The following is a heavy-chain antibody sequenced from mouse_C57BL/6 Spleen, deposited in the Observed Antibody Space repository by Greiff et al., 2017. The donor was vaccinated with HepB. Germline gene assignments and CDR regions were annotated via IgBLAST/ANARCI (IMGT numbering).Heavy chain of an antibody. Sequence: QVQLQQSGAELVKPGASVKISCTASGYAFSSYWMNWVKQRPGKGLEWIGQIYPGDGDTNYNGKFKGKATLTADKSSSTAYMQLSSLTSEDSAVYFCARSDYYYGLDYWGQGTTLTVSS. CDR1: GYAFSSYW. V-gene: IGHV1-80*01. CDR2: IYPGDGDT. D-gene: IGHD1-2*01. J-gene: IGHJ2*01. CDR3: ARSDYYYGLDY.